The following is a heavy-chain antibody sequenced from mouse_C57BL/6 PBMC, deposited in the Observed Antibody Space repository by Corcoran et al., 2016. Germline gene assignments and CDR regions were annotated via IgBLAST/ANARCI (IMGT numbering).Heavy chain of an antibody. D-gene: IGHD2-5*01. V-gene: IGHV1-55*01. Sequence: QVQLQQPGAELVKPGASVKMSCKASGYTFTSYWITWVKQRPGQGLEWIGDIYPGSGSTNYNEKFKSKTTLTVDTSSSTAYMQLSSLTSEDSAVYYCARRTPYYSNSYFDYWGQGTTLTVSS. J-gene: IGHJ2*01. CDR1: GYTFTSYW. CDR2: IYPGSGST. CDR3: ARRTPYYSNSYFDY.